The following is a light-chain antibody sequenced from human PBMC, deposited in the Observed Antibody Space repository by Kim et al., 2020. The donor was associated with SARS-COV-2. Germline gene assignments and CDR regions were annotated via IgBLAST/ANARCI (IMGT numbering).Light chain of an antibody. CDR3: QQYNRSPGLT. CDR1: QSIGTW. J-gene: IGKJ4*01. Sequence: DIQMTQSPSTLSVSVGDRVTITCRASQSIGTWLARYQQKPGKAPRLLIYEASNLDSGVPSRFSGSGSGTEFTLTISSLQTDDFATYYCQQYNRSPGLTFGGGTKV. V-gene: IGKV1-5*03. CDR2: EAS.